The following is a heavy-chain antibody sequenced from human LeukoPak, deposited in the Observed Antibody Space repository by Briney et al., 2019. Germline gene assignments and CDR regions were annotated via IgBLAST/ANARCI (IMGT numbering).Heavy chain of an antibody. Sequence: EASVTVSCKASGGTFDNYAVSWVREAPGLGLEWMGRIIPMLGKTNSAQTFQDRVTITADTSTGTAYMELTNLRSDDTAVYFCARGLFGGFAAAPFDHWGQGTLVTVS. CDR1: GGTFDNYA. J-gene: IGHJ4*02. D-gene: IGHD2-2*01. CDR2: IIPMLGKT. CDR3: ARGLFGGFAAAPFDH. V-gene: IGHV1-69*04.